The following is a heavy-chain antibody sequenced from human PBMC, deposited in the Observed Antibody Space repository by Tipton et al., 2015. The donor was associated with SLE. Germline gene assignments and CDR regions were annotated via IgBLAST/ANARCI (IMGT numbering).Heavy chain of an antibody. CDR3: AGGTGAYFDH. V-gene: IGHV3-30*02. Sequence: SLRLSCAASGFPYSGFAMHWVRPGPGKGLEWVAFIRADGSNKDYADSVKGRFTISRDNSKNTLYLQMNRLRVEDTAVYYCAGGTGAYFDHWGQGTLVTVSS. D-gene: IGHD3-16*01. CDR1: GFPYSGFA. CDR2: IRADGSNK. J-gene: IGHJ4*02.